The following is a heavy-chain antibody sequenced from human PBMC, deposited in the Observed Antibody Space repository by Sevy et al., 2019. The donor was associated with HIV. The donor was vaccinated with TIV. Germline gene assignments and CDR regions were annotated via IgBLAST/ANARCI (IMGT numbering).Heavy chain of an antibody. D-gene: IGHD3-10*01. J-gene: IGHJ5*02. CDR3: AKLGKRRYYRSGSYYSGNWFDP. V-gene: IGHV3-23*01. Sequence: GGSLRLSCAASGFTFSSYAMSWVRQAPGKGLEWVSAISGSGGSTYYADSVKGRFTISRDNSKNTLYLQMNSLRAEDTAVYYCAKLGKRRYYRSGSYYSGNWFDPRGQGTLVTVSS. CDR1: GFTFSSYA. CDR2: ISGSGGST.